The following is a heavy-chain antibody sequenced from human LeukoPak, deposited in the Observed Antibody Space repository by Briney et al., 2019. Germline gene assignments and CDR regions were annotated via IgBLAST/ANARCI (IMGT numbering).Heavy chain of an antibody. D-gene: IGHD2-2*01. J-gene: IGHJ4*02. V-gene: IGHV3-21*01. Sequence: GGSLRLSCAASGFTFSSYSMNWVRQAPGKGLEWVSSISSSSSYIYYADSVKGRFTISRDNAKNSLYLQMSSLRSEDTAVYYCARDPTICSSTSCYPYYFDYWGQGTLVTVSS. CDR2: ISSSSSYI. CDR3: ARDPTICSSTSCYPYYFDY. CDR1: GFTFSSYS.